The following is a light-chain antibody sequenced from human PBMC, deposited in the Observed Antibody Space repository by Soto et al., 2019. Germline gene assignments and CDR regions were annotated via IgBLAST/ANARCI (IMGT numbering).Light chain of an antibody. CDR1: QSIGRS. V-gene: IGKV3-15*01. J-gene: IGKJ4*01. CDR2: GAS. Sequence: EIVMTQSPVTISVSPGEKTTLSCRASQSIGRSLAWYQETSGQAPRLLIYGASARATGIPARFIGTGSGTDFTLIISSLQSEDFAVYYCQQYYDWPLTFGGGTKV. CDR3: QQYYDWPLT.